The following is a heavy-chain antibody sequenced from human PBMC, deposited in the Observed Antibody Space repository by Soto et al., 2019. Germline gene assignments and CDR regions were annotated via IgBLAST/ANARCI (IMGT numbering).Heavy chain of an antibody. Sequence: EASVKVSCKASGYTFTDNYLHWVRQAPGQGLEWMGWINPKSGGTDSAQKFQGRVSMTRDTAISTAYMELTRLRYDDTAVYYCARAYSGSGSPKFWGQGTLVTVSS. CDR1: GYTFTDNY. D-gene: IGHD3-10*01. V-gene: IGHV1-2*02. J-gene: IGHJ4*02. CDR2: INPKSGGT. CDR3: ARAYSGSGSPKF.